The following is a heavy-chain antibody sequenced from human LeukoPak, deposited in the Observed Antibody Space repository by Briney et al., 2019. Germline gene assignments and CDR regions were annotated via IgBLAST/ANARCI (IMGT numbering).Heavy chain of an antibody. CDR1: GYTFTGYY. CDR2: IITYNGNT. Sequence: GASVKVSCKASGYTFTGYYMHWVRQAPGQGLEWMGYIITYNGNTNYAQKLQGRVAMTTDTSTSTAYMELRSLRSDDTAVYYCARDTKRSRARWENLGIDPWGQGTLVTVSS. CDR3: ARDTKRSRARWENLGIDP. V-gene: IGHV1-18*04. D-gene: IGHD3-16*01. J-gene: IGHJ5*02.